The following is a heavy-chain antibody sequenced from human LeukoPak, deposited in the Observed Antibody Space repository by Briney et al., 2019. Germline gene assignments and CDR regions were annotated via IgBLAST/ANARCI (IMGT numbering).Heavy chain of an antibody. CDR2: ISSSGTMI. V-gene: IGHV3-48*03. CDR3: ASPGGDGYHPDY. Sequence: PGGSLRLSCAASGFTFSGCAMNWVRQAPGKGLEWISYISSSGTMIYWADSVKGRITISRDNSKNSLYLQMNSLRAEDTAVYYCASPGGDGYHPDYWGQGTLVTVSS. CDR1: GFTFSGCA. J-gene: IGHJ4*02. D-gene: IGHD5-24*01.